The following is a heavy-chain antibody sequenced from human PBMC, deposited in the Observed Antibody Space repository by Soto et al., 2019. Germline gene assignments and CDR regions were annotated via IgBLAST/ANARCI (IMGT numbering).Heavy chain of an antibody. CDR1: GGSISSGGYS. CDR2: IYHSGST. V-gene: IGHV4-30-2*02. J-gene: IGHJ4*02. D-gene: IGHD2-21*01. Sequence: SETLSLTCAVSGGSISSGGYSWSWIRQPPGKGLEWIGYIYHSGSTYCNPSLKSRVTISVDRSKNQFSLKLTSVNTADTAIYYCTRGGDPYKTGHWGQGTLVTAPQ. CDR3: TRGGDPYKTGH.